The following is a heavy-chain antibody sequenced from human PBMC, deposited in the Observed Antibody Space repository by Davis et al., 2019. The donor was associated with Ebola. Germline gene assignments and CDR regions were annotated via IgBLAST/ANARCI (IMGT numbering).Heavy chain of an antibody. D-gene: IGHD3-3*01. CDR3: ARGYYDFWSGPTPYYIDV. J-gene: IGHJ6*03. V-gene: IGHV4-59*01. CDR2: IYYSGST. CDR1: GGSISSYY. Sequence: PSETLSLTCTVSGGSISSYYWSWIRQPPGKGLEWIGYIYYSGSTNYNPSLKSRVTISVDTSKNQFSLKLSSVTAADTAVYYCARGYYDFWSGPTPYYIDVWGKGTTVTVSS.